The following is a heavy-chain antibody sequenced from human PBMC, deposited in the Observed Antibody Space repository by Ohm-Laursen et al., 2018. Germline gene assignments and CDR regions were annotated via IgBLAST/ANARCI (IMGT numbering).Heavy chain of an antibody. Sequence: GSLRLSCTASGFTFSSYWMSWVRQAPGKGLEWVANIKQDGSEKYYVDSVKGRFTISRDNAKNSLYLQMNSLRAEDTAVYYCARDQRVLRYFDWTRGRNGMDVWGQGTTVTVSS. J-gene: IGHJ6*02. V-gene: IGHV3-7*01. D-gene: IGHD3-9*01. CDR2: IKQDGSEK. CDR1: GFTFSSYW. CDR3: ARDQRVLRYFDWTRGRNGMDV.